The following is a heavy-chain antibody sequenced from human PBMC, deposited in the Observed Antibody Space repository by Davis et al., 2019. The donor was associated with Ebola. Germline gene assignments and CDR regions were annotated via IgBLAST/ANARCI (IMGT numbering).Heavy chain of an antibody. Sequence: GGSLRLSCAASGFTFSSYAMSWVRQAPGKGLEWVSYISGSGSTIYYADSVKGRFTISRDNAKNSLYLQVNSLRAEDTAVYYCTSQAAPDYDSSGYYYVESDYWGQGTLVTVSS. CDR3: TSQAAPDYDSSGYYYVESDY. CDR2: ISGSGSTI. CDR1: GFTFSSYA. J-gene: IGHJ4*02. V-gene: IGHV3-48*03. D-gene: IGHD3-22*01.